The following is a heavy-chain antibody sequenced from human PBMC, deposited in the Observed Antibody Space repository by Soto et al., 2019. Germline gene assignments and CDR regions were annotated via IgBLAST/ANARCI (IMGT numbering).Heavy chain of an antibody. Sequence: EVQLVESGGGLVHPGGSLRLSCTASGFTFSSYSMNWFRQAPGKGLEWISYITRGTDMISYADSVKGRFTISRDNAKNSLYLQMDSLRDEDTAVYYCARDQSWAFDYWGQGTPVTVSS. CDR2: ITRGTDMI. CDR1: GFTFSSYS. V-gene: IGHV3-48*02. J-gene: IGHJ4*02. CDR3: ARDQSWAFDY. D-gene: IGHD6-13*01.